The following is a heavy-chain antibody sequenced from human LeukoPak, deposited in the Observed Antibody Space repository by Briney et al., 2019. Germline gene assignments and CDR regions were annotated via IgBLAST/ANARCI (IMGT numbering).Heavy chain of an antibody. CDR2: IYYSGTI. J-gene: IGHJ4*02. Sequence: PSETLSLTCTVSGDSITSYYWAWIRQPPGKGLEWIGYIYYSGTISYNPSLKSRVTISVDTSKNQFSLRLISVTAADTAVYYCAREMWNTAYWGQGTLVTVSS. D-gene: IGHD1-1*01. CDR1: GDSITSYY. V-gene: IGHV4-59*01. CDR3: AREMWNTAY.